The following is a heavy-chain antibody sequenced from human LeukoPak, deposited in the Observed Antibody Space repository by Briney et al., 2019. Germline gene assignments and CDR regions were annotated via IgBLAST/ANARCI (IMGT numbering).Heavy chain of an antibody. CDR2: IYYTGST. CDR1: GGSISSGSYS. CDR3: AREKEYCSGSSCYSKFDY. D-gene: IGHD2-15*01. Sequence: SETLSLTCAVSGGSISSGSYSWTWIRQHPGKGLEWIGYIYYTGSTHYNPSLKSRVAISVDTSKNQFSLKLSSVTAADTAVYYCAREKEYCSGSSCYSKFDYWGQGTLVTVSS. J-gene: IGHJ4*02. V-gene: IGHV4-31*11.